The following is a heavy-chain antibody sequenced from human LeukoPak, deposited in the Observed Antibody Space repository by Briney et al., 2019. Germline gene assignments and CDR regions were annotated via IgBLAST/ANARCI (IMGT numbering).Heavy chain of an antibody. V-gene: IGHV4-39*01. D-gene: IGHD6-13*01. Sequence: PSETLSLTCSVSGGSISSSSYYRGWIRQPPGKGLEWIGSIYYSGSTYYNPSLKSRVAISVDTSKTLFSLKLSSVTAAYTAVYYCARHRIAPADDAFDIWGRGTMVTVSS. J-gene: IGHJ3*02. CDR3: ARHRIAPADDAFDI. CDR1: GGSISSSSYY. CDR2: IYYSGST.